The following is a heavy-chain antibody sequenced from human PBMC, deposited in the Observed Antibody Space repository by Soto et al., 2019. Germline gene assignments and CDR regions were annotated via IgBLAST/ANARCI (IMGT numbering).Heavy chain of an antibody. CDR2: IYYSGST. V-gene: IGHV4-59*01. D-gene: IGHD6-13*01. J-gene: IGHJ5*02. Sequence: SETLSLTCTVSGGSISSYYWSWIRQPPGKGLEWIGYIYYSGSTNYNPSLKSRVTISVDTSKNQFSLKLSSVTAADTAVYYCARGTPYSSSWFDPWGQGTLVTVSS. CDR3: ARGTPYSSSWFDP. CDR1: GGSISSYY.